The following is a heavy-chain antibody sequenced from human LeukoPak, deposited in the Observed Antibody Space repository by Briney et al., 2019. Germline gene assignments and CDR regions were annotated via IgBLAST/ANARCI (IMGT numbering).Heavy chain of an antibody. D-gene: IGHD6-13*01. CDR2: INGDGSST. CDR3: ARVVYCSSWYFDY. V-gene: IGHV3-74*01. J-gene: IGHJ4*02. CDR1: GFTFSNYW. Sequence: GGSLRLSCAASGFTFSNYWMHWVRQAPGKGPVWVSGINGDGSSTSYADSVKGRFTTSRDNAKNTLYLQMDSLRPEDTAVYYCARVVYCSSWYFDYWGQGILVTVSS.